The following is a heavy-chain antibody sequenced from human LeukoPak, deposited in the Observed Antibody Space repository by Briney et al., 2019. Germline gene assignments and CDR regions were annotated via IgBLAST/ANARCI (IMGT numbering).Heavy chain of an antibody. CDR2: IKDDGSDK. D-gene: IGHD3-16*01. Sequence: GGSLRLSCAATGFSISNYWMSWVRQAPGKGLELVANIKDDGSDKYYVDSVKGRFTISRDNAKNSLYLQMNSLRVEDAAVYYCARDQSSRPLGYWGQGTLVTVFS. V-gene: IGHV3-7*01. CDR3: ARDQSSRPLGY. J-gene: IGHJ4*02. CDR1: GFSISNYW.